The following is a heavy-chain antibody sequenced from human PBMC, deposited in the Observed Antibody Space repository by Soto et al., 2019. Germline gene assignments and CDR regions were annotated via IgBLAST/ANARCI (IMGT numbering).Heavy chain of an antibody. J-gene: IGHJ3*02. D-gene: IGHD3-22*01. CDR1: EYSFTSYW. CDR2: IDPSDSYT. V-gene: IGHV5-10-1*01. Sequence: GESLKISCKGSEYSFTSYWISWVRQMPGKGLECMGRIDPSDSYTNYSPSFHGHVTISADKSISTAYLQWSSLKASDTAMYYCAGPKTYYYDSSAPHGFDIWGQGTMVSVS. CDR3: AGPKTYYYDSSAPHGFDI.